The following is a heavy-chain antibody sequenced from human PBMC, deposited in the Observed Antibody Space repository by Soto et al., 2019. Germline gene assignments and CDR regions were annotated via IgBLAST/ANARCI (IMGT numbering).Heavy chain of an antibody. CDR1: GFTFSSYG. CDR3: AIGEDYILTGYPFPLDV. Sequence: QVQLVESGGGVVQPGRSLRLSCAASGFTFSSYGMHWVRQAPGKGLEWVAGIWYDGSNKYYADSVKGRFTISRDNSKNTLYLQMNSLRAEDTAVYYCAIGEDYILTGYPFPLDVCGKGTTVTVSS. J-gene: IGHJ6*04. CDR2: IWYDGSNK. D-gene: IGHD3-9*01. V-gene: IGHV3-33*01.